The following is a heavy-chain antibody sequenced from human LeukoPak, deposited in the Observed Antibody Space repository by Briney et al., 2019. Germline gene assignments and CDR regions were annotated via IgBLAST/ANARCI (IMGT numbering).Heavy chain of an antibody. CDR1: GYTLTELS. Sequence: ASVKVSCKVSGYTLTELSMHWVRQAPGKGLEWMGGFDPEDGETIYAQKFQGRVTMTEDTSTDTAYMELSSLRSEDTAVYYCASQSSRSSSSLPFTHYYYYYYMDVWGKGTTVTVSS. CDR2: FDPEDGET. D-gene: IGHD6-13*01. V-gene: IGHV1-24*01. J-gene: IGHJ6*03. CDR3: ASQSSRSSSSLPFTHYYYYYYMDV.